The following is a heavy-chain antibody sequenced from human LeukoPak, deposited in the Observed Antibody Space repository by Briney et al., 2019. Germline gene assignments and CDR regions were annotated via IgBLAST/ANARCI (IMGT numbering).Heavy chain of an antibody. CDR1: GNSISSGDNY. V-gene: IGHV4-61*02. Sequence: SQTLSLTCTISGNSISSGDNYWSWIRQPAGKGLEWIGRIYTSGSTNYNPSLKSRVTISGDTSKNQFSLRLSSVTAADTAVYYCARASYSYDINGWVPFDYWGQGTLVTVSS. J-gene: IGHJ4*02. CDR2: IYTSGST. D-gene: IGHD3-9*01. CDR3: ARASYSYDINGWVPFDY.